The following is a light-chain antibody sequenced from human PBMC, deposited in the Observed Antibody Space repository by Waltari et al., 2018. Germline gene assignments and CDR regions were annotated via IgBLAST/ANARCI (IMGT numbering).Light chain of an antibody. J-gene: IGKJ1*01. CDR2: KAS. CDR3: QQYDNYWT. V-gene: IGKV1-5*03. Sequence: DIQMTQSPSTRAAYVGDRVTITCRASQSITNWLAWYQQKPGKAPKLLIYKASNLESGVPSRFSGSGSGTEFTLTISSLQPDDFATYYCQQYDNYWTFGQGTKVEIK. CDR1: QSITNW.